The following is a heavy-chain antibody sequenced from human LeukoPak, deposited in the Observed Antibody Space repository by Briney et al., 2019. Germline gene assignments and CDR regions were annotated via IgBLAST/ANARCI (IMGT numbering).Heavy chain of an antibody. J-gene: IGHJ4*02. CDR2: INHSGST. CDR3: ARGLAYYYGSGSYQY. D-gene: IGHD3-10*01. Sequence: SETLSLTCAVYGGSFSGYYWSWIRQPPGKGLEWIGEINHSGSTNYNPSLKSRVTISVDTSKNQFSLKLSSVTAADTAVYYCARGLAYYYGSGSYQYWGQGTLVTVSS. V-gene: IGHV4-34*01. CDR1: GGSFSGYY.